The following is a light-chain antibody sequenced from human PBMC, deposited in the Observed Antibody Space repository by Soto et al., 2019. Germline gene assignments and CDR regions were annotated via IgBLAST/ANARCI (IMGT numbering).Light chain of an antibody. J-gene: IGKJ2*01. V-gene: IGKV1-5*03. CDR1: QNVNTW. CDR2: KAS. CDR3: HQYNKLPPYT. Sequence: DIQMTQSPSTLSASVGDRVTITCRASQNVNTWLAWYQQKPGKAPKVLIYKASILQSGAPSRFSGSGSGTEFTLTISRLHPDDFATYDSHQYNKLPPYTFDQGTKVEIK.